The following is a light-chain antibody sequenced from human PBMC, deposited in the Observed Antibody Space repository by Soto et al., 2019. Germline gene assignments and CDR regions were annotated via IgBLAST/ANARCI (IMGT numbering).Light chain of an antibody. Sequence: QTVVTQEPSFSVSPGGTVTLTCGLSSGSVSASYYPSWYQQTPGQAPRTLIYSTNTRSSGVPDRFSGSILGNKAALTITGAQADDESDYYCALYMHSASWVFGGGTKLTVL. CDR3: ALYMHSASWV. V-gene: IGLV8-61*01. CDR1: SGSVSASYY. CDR2: STN. J-gene: IGLJ3*02.